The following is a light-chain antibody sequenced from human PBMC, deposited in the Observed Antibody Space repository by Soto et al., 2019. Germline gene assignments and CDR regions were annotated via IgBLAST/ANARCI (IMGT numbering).Light chain of an antibody. CDR1: QSVSRY. Sequence: EIVLTQSPATLSLSPGERATLSCRASQSVSRYLAWYRQRPGQAPRLLIFDASNRAAGIPARFSGGGSGTDFTLSISSLEPEDFAVYYCQQRSVWPYTFGLGTKLEFK. CDR3: QQRSVWPYT. V-gene: IGKV3-11*01. CDR2: DAS. J-gene: IGKJ2*01.